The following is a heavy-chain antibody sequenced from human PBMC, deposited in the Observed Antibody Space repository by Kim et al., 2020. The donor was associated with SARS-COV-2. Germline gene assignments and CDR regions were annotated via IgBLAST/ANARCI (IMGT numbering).Heavy chain of an antibody. J-gene: IGHJ1*01. CDR1: KFTFSDYY. CDR3: ATYSSSSSSQY. D-gene: IGHD6-6*01. V-gene: IGHV3-11*03. Sequence: GGSLRLSCAASKFTFSDYYMSWIRQAPGKGLEWVSYISSSSGYTNYADSVKGRFTISRDNAKNSLYLQMNSLRTEDTAVYYCATYSSSSSSQYWGQGTLVTLSS. CDR2: ISSSSGYT.